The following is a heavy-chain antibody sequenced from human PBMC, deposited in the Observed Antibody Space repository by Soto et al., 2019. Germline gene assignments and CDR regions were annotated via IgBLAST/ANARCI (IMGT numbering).Heavy chain of an antibody. CDR3: ARDLGRTAAGYYYYYAMDV. CDR1: GFTFDNYA. D-gene: IGHD2-2*01. Sequence: EVQLVESGGGLVQPGRSLRLSCAASGFTFDNYAMHWVRQAPGKGLEWVSGISWNSNTIAYADSVKGRFTISRDNAKNSLYLQMNSLRAEDTAVYYCARDLGRTAAGYYYYYAMDVWGQGTTVTVSS. V-gene: IGHV3-9*01. J-gene: IGHJ6*02. CDR2: ISWNSNTI.